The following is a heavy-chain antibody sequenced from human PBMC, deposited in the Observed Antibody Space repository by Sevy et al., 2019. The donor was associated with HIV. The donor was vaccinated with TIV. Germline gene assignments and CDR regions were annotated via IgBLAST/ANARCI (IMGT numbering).Heavy chain of an antibody. D-gene: IGHD2-21*02. V-gene: IGHV3-48*02. J-gene: IGHJ6*02. CDR2: TSGNSGAI. CDR1: GFIFSRYS. CDR3: ARGPDCGGDCDVGFYYPLDV. Sequence: GGSLRLSCAASGFIFSRYSMNWVRQAPGKGLEWISYTSGNSGAIYYPDSVKGRFTVSRDNANNALFLQMSSLKDDDTAVYYCARGPDCGGDCDVGFYYPLDVWGQGTTVTVSS.